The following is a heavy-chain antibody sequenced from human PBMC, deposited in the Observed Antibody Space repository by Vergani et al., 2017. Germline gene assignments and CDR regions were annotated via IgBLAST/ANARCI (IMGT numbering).Heavy chain of an antibody. CDR1: GFTFNQYG. D-gene: IGHD2-21*02. Sequence: QVQLVESGGGVVQPGRSLRLSCAASGFTFNQYGMHWVRQAPGKGLEWVAVTWYDGNNKQYADSVKGRFTISRDNSKSTMYLQMNSLRDEDTGVYYCAKYFRDSTDGLPDSWGPGTLVIVSS. CDR2: TWYDGNNK. CDR3: AKYFRDSTDGLPDS. V-gene: IGHV3-33*06. J-gene: IGHJ4*02.